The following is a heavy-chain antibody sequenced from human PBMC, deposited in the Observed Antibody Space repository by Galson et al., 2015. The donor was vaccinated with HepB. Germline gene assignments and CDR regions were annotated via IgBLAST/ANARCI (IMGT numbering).Heavy chain of an antibody. CDR2: ISYDGSNK. V-gene: IGHV3-30*18. D-gene: IGHD3-3*01. Sequence: SLRLSCAASGFIFSTFATHWVRQAPGKGLEWVAVISYDGSNKYYADSVKGRFTIFRDNSRNTLFLQMNSLRGEDTAVYYCAKADRYDFWSGFDPWGQGTLVTVSS. CDR1: GFIFSTFA. CDR3: AKADRYDFWSGFDP. J-gene: IGHJ5*02.